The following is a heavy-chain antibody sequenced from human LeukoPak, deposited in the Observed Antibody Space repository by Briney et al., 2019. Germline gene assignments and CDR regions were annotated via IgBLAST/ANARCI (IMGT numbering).Heavy chain of an antibody. CDR1: GYTFTSYD. CDR3: ARGGDYRSSWHWFDP. Sequence: ASVKVSCKASGYTFTSYDISWVRQATGQGLEWMGWMNPNSGNTGYAQKFQGRVTMTRNTSISTAYMELSSLRSEDTAVYYCARGGDYRSSWHWFDPWGQGTLVTVSS. D-gene: IGHD6-13*01. CDR2: MNPNSGNT. J-gene: IGHJ5*02. V-gene: IGHV1-8*01.